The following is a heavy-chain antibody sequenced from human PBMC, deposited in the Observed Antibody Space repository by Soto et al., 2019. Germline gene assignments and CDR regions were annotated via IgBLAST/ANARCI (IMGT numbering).Heavy chain of an antibody. CDR2: VYYSGST. J-gene: IGHJ6*03. CDR3: ARGGRSAYYYYMGV. Sequence: QVQLQESGPGLVKPSETLSLTCTVSGGSISTYYWSWVRQPPGKGLEWIGYVYYSGSTNYNPSLKSRVTISVDTSKTQFYLKLTSVTAADTAMYYCARGGRSAYYYYMGVWGKGTTVTVSS. CDR1: GGSISTYY. V-gene: IGHV4-59*01.